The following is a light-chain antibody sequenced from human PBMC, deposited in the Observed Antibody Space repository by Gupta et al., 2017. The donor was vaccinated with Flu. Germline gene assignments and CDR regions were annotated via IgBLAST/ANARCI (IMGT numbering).Light chain of an antibody. CDR3: LERDNGGLT. CDR1: QSISNN. J-gene: IGKJ4*01. Sequence: PATRSLSPGERAATSCRASQSISNNLAGYQQKTGQAPSRLINDASNRATSSPARWSGSGSGTDVTLSISSLEAKDFGVYYYLERDNGGLTFGGGASVEIK. CDR2: DAS. V-gene: IGKV3-11*01.